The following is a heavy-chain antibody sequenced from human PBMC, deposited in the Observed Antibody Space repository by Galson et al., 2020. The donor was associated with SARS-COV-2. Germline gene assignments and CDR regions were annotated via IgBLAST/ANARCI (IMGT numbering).Heavy chain of an antibody. CDR1: GFSLNHARMA. D-gene: IGHD2-8*01. CDR3: VRIWVEPGPLYFYFDYYMDV. Sequence: SGPTLVKPTETLTLTCTVSGFSLNHARMAVSWIRHPPGKALEWLAHIFSNDQKSYSTSLQTRLTISKDASKSQVVLTMTDMDPVDTATYYCVRIWVEPGPLYFYFDYYMDVWGKGTTVSFSS. CDR2: IFSNDQK. J-gene: IGHJ6*03. V-gene: IGHV2-26*01.